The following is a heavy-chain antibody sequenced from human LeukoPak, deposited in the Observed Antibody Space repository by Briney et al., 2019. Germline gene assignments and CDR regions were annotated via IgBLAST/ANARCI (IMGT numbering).Heavy chain of an antibody. J-gene: IGHJ5*01. D-gene: IGHD3-16*01. CDR1: GYTFTSYA. V-gene: IGHV1-2*02. Sequence: GASVNVSCKASGYTFTSYAMNWVRQAAGQGLEGMGWINPHGGVTNSAQEFQGRVTVTRDASISTAYLELSGLRSDDTAVYYCARERTPIALKIMIIFDSWGQGTLITVSS. CDR3: ARERTPIALKIMIIFDS. CDR2: INPHGGVT.